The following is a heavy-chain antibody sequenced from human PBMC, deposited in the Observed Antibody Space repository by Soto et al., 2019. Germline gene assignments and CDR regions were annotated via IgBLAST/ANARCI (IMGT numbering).Heavy chain of an antibody. CDR2: INAGNGNT. CDR3: ARSIVVVTALDY. D-gene: IGHD2-21*02. J-gene: IGHJ4*02. CDR1: GYTFTSYA. Sequence: QVQLVQSGAEEKKPGASVKVSCKASGYTFTSYAMHWVRQAPGQRLEWMGWINAGNGNTKYSQKFQGRVTITRDTSASTAYRELRSLRSEVTAVYYCARSIVVVTALDYWGQGTLVTVSS. V-gene: IGHV1-3*05.